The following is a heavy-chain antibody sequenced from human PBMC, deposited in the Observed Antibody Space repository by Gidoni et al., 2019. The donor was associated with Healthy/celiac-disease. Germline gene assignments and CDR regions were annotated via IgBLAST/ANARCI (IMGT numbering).Heavy chain of an antibody. CDR2: IWYDGSNK. D-gene: IGHD1-1*01. V-gene: IGHV3-33*01. CDR3: ARDRPRPTGYMDV. CDR1: VFTFSSYG. Sequence: QVQLVESGGGVVQPGRSLRLSCAASVFTFSSYGMHWVRQAPGKGLEWVAVIWYDGSNKYYADSVKGRFTISRDNSKNTLYLQMNSLRAEDTAVYYCARDRPRPTGYMDVWGKGTTVTVSS. J-gene: IGHJ6*03.